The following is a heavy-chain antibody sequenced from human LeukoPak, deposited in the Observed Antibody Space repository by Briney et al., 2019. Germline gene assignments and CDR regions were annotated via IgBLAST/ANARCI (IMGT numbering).Heavy chain of an antibody. Sequence: KPSETLSLTCTVSGGSISSYYWSWIRQPPGKGLEWIRHIYYSGSTNYNPSLKSRVNISVDTSKNKFSLKLSSVTDADTAVYYSARGTRVTIFGVAYNWFDPWGQGTLVTVSS. J-gene: IGHJ5*02. V-gene: IGHV4-59*01. D-gene: IGHD3-3*01. CDR2: IYYSGST. CDR1: GGSISSYY. CDR3: ARGTRVTIFGVAYNWFDP.